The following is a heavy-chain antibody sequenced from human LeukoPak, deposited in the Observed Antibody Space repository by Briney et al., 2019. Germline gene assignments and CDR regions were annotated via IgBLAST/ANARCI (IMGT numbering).Heavy chain of an antibody. V-gene: IGHV4-30-4*08. Sequence: SETLSLTCTVSGGSISSGDYYWSWIRQPPGKGLEWIGYINYSGSTYYNPSLKSRFTMSVDTSKNQFSLMLSSVTAADTAVYYCARGIVVVRSWFDPWGQGTLVTVSS. CDR2: INYSGST. CDR1: GGSISSGDYY. D-gene: IGHD2-15*01. CDR3: ARGIVVVRSWFDP. J-gene: IGHJ5*02.